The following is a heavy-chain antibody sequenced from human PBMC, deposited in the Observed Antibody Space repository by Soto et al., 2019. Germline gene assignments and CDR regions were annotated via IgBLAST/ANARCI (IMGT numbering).Heavy chain of an antibody. J-gene: IGHJ4*02. CDR1: GFTFSSYA. Sequence: GGSLRLSCAASGFTFSSYAMSWVRQAPGKGLEWVSAISGSGGSTYYADSVKGRFTISRDNSKNTLYLQMNSLRAGDTAVYYCAKDLLGAVAVTGWYFDYWGQGTLVTVSS. CDR2: ISGSGGST. CDR3: AKDLLGAVAVTGWYFDY. D-gene: IGHD6-19*01. V-gene: IGHV3-23*01.